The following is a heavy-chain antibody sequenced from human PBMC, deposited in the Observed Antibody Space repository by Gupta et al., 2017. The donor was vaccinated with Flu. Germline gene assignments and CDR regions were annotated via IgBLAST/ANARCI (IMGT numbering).Heavy chain of an antibody. D-gene: IGHD6-25*01. V-gene: IGHV3-11*01. J-gene: IGHJ4*02. CDR1: GFTFGDYY. CDR2: ISSIGDNI. Sequence: QVHLVESGGGLVKPGGSLTLSCAASGFTFGDYYMSWIRQAPGKGLEWISYISSIGDNIHYMDSVKGRFTISRDNAKNSLYLHMNSLRAEDTAVYYCARSWGISPAAADFWGQGTLVAVSS. CDR3: ARSWGISPAAADF.